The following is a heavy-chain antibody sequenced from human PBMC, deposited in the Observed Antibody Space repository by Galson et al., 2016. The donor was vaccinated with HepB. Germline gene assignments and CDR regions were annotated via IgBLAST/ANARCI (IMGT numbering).Heavy chain of an antibody. J-gene: IGHJ4*02. D-gene: IGHD3-10*01. V-gene: IGHV4-30-2*01. Sequence: TLSLTCAVSGGSLSSGGYSWSWVRQPPGKGLEWIGYIYHTGSTYYSPSLMSRVTISVDRPKNLFSLRLTSVTAADTAVYYCARYYYGSGIHSHFDYWGQGTLVTVSS. CDR3: ARYYYGSGIHSHFDY. CDR1: GGSLSSGGYS. CDR2: IYHTGST.